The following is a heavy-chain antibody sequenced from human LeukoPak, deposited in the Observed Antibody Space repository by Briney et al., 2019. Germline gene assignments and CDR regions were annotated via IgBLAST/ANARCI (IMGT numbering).Heavy chain of an antibody. V-gene: IGHV4-34*01. CDR2: INHSGST. CDR3: ARVPTLTTAYWYFDL. J-gene: IGHJ2*01. D-gene: IGHD4-17*01. Sequence: SETLSLTCAVYGGSFSGYYWSWIRQPPGKGLEWIGEINHSGSTNYNPSLKSRVTISVDTSKNQFSLKLSSVTAADTAVYYCARVPTLTTAYWYFDLWGRGTLVTVSS. CDR1: GGSFSGYY.